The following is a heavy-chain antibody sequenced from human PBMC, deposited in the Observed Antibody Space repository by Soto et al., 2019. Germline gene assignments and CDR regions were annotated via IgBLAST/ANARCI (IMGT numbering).Heavy chain of an antibody. J-gene: IGHJ4*02. CDR2: IWYDGSNK. CDR3: ARLRLGETEFDY. Sequence: PGGSLTLSCAAPGFTFSNYGMHWVRQAPGKGLEWVAVIWYDGSNKYYADSVKGRFTISRDNSKNTLYLQMNSLRAEDTAVYYCARLRLGETEFDYWGQGT. V-gene: IGHV3-33*01. CDR1: GFTFSNYG. D-gene: IGHD3-16*01.